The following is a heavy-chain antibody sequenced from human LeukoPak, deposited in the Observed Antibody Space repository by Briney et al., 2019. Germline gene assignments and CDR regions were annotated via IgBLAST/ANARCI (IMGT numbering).Heavy chain of an antibody. J-gene: IGHJ1*01. D-gene: IGHD6-6*01. CDR1: GGSISSGSYY. V-gene: IGHV4-61*02. CDR3: VREGGVAARSAPFQH. CDR2: IYTSGST. Sequence: SETLSLTCTVSGGSISSGSYYWSWIRQPAGKGLEWIGRIYTSGSTNYNPSLKSRVTISVDTSKNQFSLKLSSVTAADAAVYYCVREGGVAARSAPFQHWGQGTLVTVSS.